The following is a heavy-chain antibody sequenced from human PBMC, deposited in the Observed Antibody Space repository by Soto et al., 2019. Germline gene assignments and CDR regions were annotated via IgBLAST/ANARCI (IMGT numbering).Heavy chain of an antibody. CDR1: GLTISCKKY. J-gene: IGHJ3*01. D-gene: IGHD1-1*01. CDR3: ATWHEREHAFDV. Sequence: DVQLVESGGRLIQPGESLRLSCAAFGLTISCKKYVAWVRQAPGKGLEWVSALYDVDGSFYADSVTGRFTTSSDSSKSTVYLQMNDLRPEDTAVYYCATWHEREHAFDVWGQGTKVTISS. CDR2: LYDVDGS. V-gene: IGHV3-53*01.